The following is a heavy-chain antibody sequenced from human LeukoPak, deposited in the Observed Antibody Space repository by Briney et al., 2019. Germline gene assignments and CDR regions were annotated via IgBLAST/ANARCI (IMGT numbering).Heavy chain of an antibody. Sequence: GGSLRLSCAAAGFTLSRSGIHWVRQAPGKGLEWVSVIWYDGSHEDYADSVKGRFTISRDNSKNTLFMQMNSLRAEDTAVYYFARVHSSYGMDVWGQGTTVTVSS. J-gene: IGHJ6*02. CDR2: IWYDGSHE. CDR1: GFTLSRSG. V-gene: IGHV3-33*01. CDR3: ARVHSSYGMDV.